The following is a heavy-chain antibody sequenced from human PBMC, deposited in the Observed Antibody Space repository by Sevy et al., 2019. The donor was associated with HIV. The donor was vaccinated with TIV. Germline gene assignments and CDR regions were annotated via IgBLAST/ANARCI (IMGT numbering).Heavy chain of an antibody. D-gene: IGHD1-26*01. Sequence: GGSLRLSCAASGFTFSSYAMHWIRQAPGKGLEWVAVISYDGSNKYYADSVKGRFTISRDNSKNTLYLQMNSLRAEDTAVYHCARGWWELQPFDYWGQRTLVTVSS. CDR2: ISYDGSNK. CDR1: GFTFSSYA. CDR3: ARGWWELQPFDY. J-gene: IGHJ4*02. V-gene: IGHV3-30-3*01.